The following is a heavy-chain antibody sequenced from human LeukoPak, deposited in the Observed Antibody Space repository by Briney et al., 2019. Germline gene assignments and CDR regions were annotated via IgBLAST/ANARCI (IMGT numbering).Heavy chain of an antibody. Sequence: SVKVSCKASGYTFTSYYMHWVRQAPGQGLEGMGWINPNSGGTNYAQKFQGRVTMTRDTSISTAYMELSRLRSDDTAVYYCARVMAARQDNWFDPWGQGTLVTVSS. CDR2: INPNSGGT. CDR1: GYTFTSYY. D-gene: IGHD6-6*01. J-gene: IGHJ5*02. CDR3: ARVMAARQDNWFDP. V-gene: IGHV1-2*02.